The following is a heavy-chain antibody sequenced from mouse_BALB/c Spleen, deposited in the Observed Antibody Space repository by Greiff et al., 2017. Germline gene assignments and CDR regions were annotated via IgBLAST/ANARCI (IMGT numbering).Heavy chain of an antibody. CDR3: ARNSGLRLGYYAMDY. D-gene: IGHD2-2*01. V-gene: IGHV2-4-1*01. CDR1: GFSLTSYG. Sequence: QVQLQQSGPGLVQPSQSLSITCTVSGFSLTSYGVHWVRQSPGKGLEWLGVIWSGGSTDYNAAFISRLSISKDNSKSQVFFKMNSLQADDTAIYYCARNSGLRLGYYAMDYWGQGTSVTVSS. J-gene: IGHJ4*01. CDR2: IWSGGST.